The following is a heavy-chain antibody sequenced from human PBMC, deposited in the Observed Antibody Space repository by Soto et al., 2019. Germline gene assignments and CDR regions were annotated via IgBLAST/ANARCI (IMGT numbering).Heavy chain of an antibody. Sequence: SETLSLTCAVYGGSLSGYYWSWIRQPPGKGLEWIGEINHSGSTNYNPSLKSRVTISVDTSKNQFSLKLSSVTAADTAVYYCARRLIVVVPAAIFAYFDYWGQGTLVTVSS. D-gene: IGHD2-2*01. CDR3: ARRLIVVVPAAIFAYFDY. J-gene: IGHJ4*02. CDR1: GGSLSGYY. V-gene: IGHV4-34*01. CDR2: INHSGST.